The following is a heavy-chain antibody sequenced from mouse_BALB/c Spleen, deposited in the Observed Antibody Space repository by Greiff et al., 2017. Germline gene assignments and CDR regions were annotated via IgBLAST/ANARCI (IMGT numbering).Heavy chain of an antibody. J-gene: IGHJ4*01. CDR2: ISYSGST. CDR1: GYSFTSYYV. Sequence: EVKLMESGPGLVKPSQSLSLTCTASGYSFTSYYVWCVIRQHPGNKLQWMGFISYSGSTSYNPSLKSRITITRDTSKNQFLLQLNSMTTDDTATYYCARYHAYFEAMDDWGQGTSVTVSS. CDR3: ARYHAYFEAMDD. D-gene: IGHD2-4*01. V-gene: IGHV3-2*02.